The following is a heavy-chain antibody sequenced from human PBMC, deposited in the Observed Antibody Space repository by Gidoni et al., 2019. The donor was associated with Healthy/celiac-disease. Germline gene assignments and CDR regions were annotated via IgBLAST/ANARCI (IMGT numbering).Heavy chain of an antibody. CDR3: ARSGSDYGNWYFDL. Sequence: QLQLQESGPGLVKPSETLSLTCTVSGCSISSSSSYWGWIRQPPGKGLEWIGSIYYSGSTYYNPSLKSRVTISVDTSKNQFSLKLSSVTAADTAVYYCARSGSDYGNWYFDLWGRGTLVTVSS. CDR1: GCSISSSSSY. V-gene: IGHV4-39*07. D-gene: IGHD4-17*01. CDR2: IYYSGST. J-gene: IGHJ2*01.